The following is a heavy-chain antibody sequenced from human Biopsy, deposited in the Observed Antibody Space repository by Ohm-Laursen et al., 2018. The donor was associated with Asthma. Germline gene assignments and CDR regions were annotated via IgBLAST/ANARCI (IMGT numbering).Heavy chain of an antibody. CDR2: IYSSGTS. V-gene: IGHV3-53*01. CDR3: ARAYGGSFFSGSFDI. D-gene: IGHD4-23*01. Sequence: GSLRLSCAASGFTVSRDYMFWVRQAPGKGLEWVSVIYSSGTSHTADSVRGRFTISRDYSKNTLYLQMHSLRAEDTAVYYCARAYGGSFFSGSFDIWGQGTMVTVSS. CDR1: GFTVSRDY. J-gene: IGHJ3*02.